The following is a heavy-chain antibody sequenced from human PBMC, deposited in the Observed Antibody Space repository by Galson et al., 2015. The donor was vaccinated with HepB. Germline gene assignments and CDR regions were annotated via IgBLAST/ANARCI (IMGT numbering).Heavy chain of an antibody. V-gene: IGHV1-18*01. Sequence: SVKVSCKASGYTFTSYGISWVRQAPGQGLEWMGWISAYNGNTNYAQKLQGRVTMTTDTSTSTAYMELRSLRSDDTAVYYCAGDPSPYCSGGSCYSEDWFDPWGQGTLVTVSS. J-gene: IGHJ5*02. D-gene: IGHD2-15*01. CDR3: AGDPSPYCSGGSCYSEDWFDP. CDR1: GYTFTSYG. CDR2: ISAYNGNT.